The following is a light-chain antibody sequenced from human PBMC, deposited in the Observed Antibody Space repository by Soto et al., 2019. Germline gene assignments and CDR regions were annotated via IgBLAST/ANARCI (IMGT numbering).Light chain of an antibody. CDR2: GNN. Sequence: QSVLTQPPSVSGAPGQRVTISCTGSSSNIGAGYVHWYQQLPETAPKLLIYGNNNRPSGVPDRFSGSKSGTSASLAITGLQAEDEADYYCQSYDSSLSGLVFGTGTKLTVL. CDR1: SSNIGAGY. J-gene: IGLJ1*01. CDR3: QSYDSSLSGLV. V-gene: IGLV1-40*01.